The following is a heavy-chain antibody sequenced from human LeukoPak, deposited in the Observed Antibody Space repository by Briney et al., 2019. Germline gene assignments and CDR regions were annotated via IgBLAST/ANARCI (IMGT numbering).Heavy chain of an antibody. D-gene: IGHD6-13*01. CDR3: ARLAAPPGNRGWYYEQ. V-gene: IGHV3-7*03. CDR1: GFIFRNYW. J-gene: IGHJ4*02. CDR2: INQGGSEK. Sequence: GGSLRLSCAASGFIFRNYWMSWVRQGPGEGPEWVANINQGGSEKYYVDSVKGRFTISRDNAKNSLDLQMNSLRVEDTAIYYCARLAAPPGNRGWYYEQWGQGTLVTVSS.